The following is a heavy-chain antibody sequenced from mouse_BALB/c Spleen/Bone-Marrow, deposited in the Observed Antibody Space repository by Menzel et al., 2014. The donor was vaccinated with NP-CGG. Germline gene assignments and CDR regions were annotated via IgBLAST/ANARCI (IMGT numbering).Heavy chain of an antibody. J-gene: IGHJ3*01. V-gene: IGHV14-3*02. CDR2: IDPANGNT. CDR3: APYYYGSSSFAY. Sequence: EVKLQESGAELVKPGASVKLSCTASGFNIKDTYMHWVKQRPEQGLEWIGRIDPANGNTKYDPKFQGKATTTADTSSNTAYLQLSSLTSEDTAVYYCAPYYYGSSSFAYWGQGTLVTVSA. CDR1: GFNIKDTY. D-gene: IGHD1-1*01.